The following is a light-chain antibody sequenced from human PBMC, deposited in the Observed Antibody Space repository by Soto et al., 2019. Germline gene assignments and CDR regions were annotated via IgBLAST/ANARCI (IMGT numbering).Light chain of an antibody. J-gene: IGKJ1*01. CDR2: AAS. CDR3: QQRYSTPWT. Sequence: DIQMTQSPSSLSASVGDRVTITCRASQSISSYLNWYQQKPGKAPKLLIYAASSLQSGVPSRFSGSGSVTDFTLTISSLQPEDVATYYCQQRYSTPWTFGQGTPVEIK. CDR1: QSISSY. V-gene: IGKV1-39*01.